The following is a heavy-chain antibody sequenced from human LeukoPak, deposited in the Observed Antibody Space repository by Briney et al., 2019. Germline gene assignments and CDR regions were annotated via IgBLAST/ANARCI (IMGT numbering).Heavy chain of an antibody. CDR2: IYYSGST. CDR3: ARDGGYCSSTSCYGI. D-gene: IGHD2-2*01. CDR1: GGSISSYY. Sequence: PLETLSLTCTVSGGSISSYYWSWIRQPPGKGLEWIGYIYYSGSTNYNPSLKSRVTISVDTSKNQFSLKLSSVTAADTAVYYCARDGGYCSSTSCYGIWGQGTMVTVSS. J-gene: IGHJ3*02. V-gene: IGHV4-59*01.